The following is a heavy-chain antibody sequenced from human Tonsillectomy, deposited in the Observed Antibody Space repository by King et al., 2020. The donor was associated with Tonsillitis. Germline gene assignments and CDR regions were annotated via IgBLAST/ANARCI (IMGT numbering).Heavy chain of an antibody. CDR2: INPSGGST. Sequence: QLVQSGAEVKKPGASVKVSCKASGYTFTSYYMHWVRQAPGQGLEWLGIINPSGGSTTYAQKFQGRVTLTRDTSTSTVYMEVGSLRSEDTAVYYCARVGISSIGYFDYWGQGTLVTVSS. D-gene: IGHD6-6*01. V-gene: IGHV1-46*03. J-gene: IGHJ4*02. CDR3: ARVGISSIGYFDY. CDR1: GYTFTSYY.